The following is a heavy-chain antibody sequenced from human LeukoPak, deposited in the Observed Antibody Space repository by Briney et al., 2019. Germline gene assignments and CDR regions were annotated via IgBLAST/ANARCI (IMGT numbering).Heavy chain of an antibody. V-gene: IGHV4-59*08. J-gene: IGHJ6*02. Sequence: SETLSLTCTVSGGSISSYYWSWIRQPPGKGLEWIGYIYYSGSTNYNPSLKSRVTISVDTSKNQFSLKLSSVTAADTAVYYCARPAVVGATRNPYYYGMDVWGQGTTVTVSS. D-gene: IGHD1-26*01. CDR3: ARPAVVGATRNPYYYGMDV. CDR2: IYYSGST. CDR1: GGSISSYY.